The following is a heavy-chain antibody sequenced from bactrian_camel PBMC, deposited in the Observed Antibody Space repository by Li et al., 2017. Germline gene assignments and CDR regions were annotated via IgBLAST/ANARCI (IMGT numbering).Heavy chain of an antibody. Sequence: VQLVESGGGLVPPGGSLRLSCSASGFQFADYPMSWVRQAPGKGLEWVAQIAYDGWVSRYHDSAKGRFTISKDNAKNTVYLQMNSLQPEDTAMYYCAADRWGYCSGAMAYWGQGTQVTVS. CDR1: GFQFADYP. CDR3: AADRWGYCSGAMAY. V-gene: IGHV3S36*01. J-gene: IGHJ4*01. D-gene: IGHD5*01. CDR2: IAYDGWVS.